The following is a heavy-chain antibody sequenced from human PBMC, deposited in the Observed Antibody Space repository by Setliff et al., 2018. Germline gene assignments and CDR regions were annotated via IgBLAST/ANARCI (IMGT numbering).Heavy chain of an antibody. D-gene: IGHD4-4*01. J-gene: IGHJ3*02. Sequence: SETLSLTCTVSGGSISSYYWSWIRQPPGKGLEWIGYIYYSGSTNYNPSLKSRVTISVDASKNQFSLKLSSVTAADTAVYYCARGGNDYKWGAFDIWGQGTMVTVS. CDR2: IYYSGST. CDR3: ARGGNDYKWGAFDI. CDR1: GGSISSYY. V-gene: IGHV4-59*01.